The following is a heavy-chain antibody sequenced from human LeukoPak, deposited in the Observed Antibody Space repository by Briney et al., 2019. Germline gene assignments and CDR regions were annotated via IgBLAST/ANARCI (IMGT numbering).Heavy chain of an antibody. Sequence: SETLSLTCTVSGGSISSYYWSWIRQPPGKRLEWIGYIYYSGSTNYNPSLKSRVTISVDTSKNQFSLKLSSVTAADTAVYYCAKSENSSGYNSDAFDIWGQGTMVTVSS. V-gene: IGHV4-59*01. CDR1: GGSISSYY. CDR3: AKSENSSGYNSDAFDI. D-gene: IGHD3-22*01. J-gene: IGHJ3*02. CDR2: IYYSGST.